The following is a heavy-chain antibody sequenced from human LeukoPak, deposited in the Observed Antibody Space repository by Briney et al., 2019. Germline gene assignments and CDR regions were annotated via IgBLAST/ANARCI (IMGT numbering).Heavy chain of an antibody. CDR3: ARDSGTTGEVRFDP. CDR1: GGSISSY. CDR2: IYGSGST. D-gene: IGHD3-10*01. J-gene: IGHJ5*02. Sequence: SETLSLTCTVSGGSISSYWSWIRQPAGKGLEWIGRIYGSGSTNYNPSLKSRVTMSLATSKNQFSLKLSSVTAADTAVYYCARDSGTTGEVRFDPWGQGTLVTVSS. V-gene: IGHV4-4*07.